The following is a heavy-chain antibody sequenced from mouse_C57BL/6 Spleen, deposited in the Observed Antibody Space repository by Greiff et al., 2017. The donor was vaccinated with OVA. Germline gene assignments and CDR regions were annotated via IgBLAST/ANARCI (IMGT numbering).Heavy chain of an antibody. D-gene: IGHD6-5*01. J-gene: IGHJ4*01. V-gene: IGHV1-55*01. CDR3: ARRYAPYAMDY. CDR1: GYTFTSYW. CDR2: IYPGSGST. Sequence: QVQLQQSGAELVKPGASVKMSCKASGYTFTSYWITWVKQRPGQGLEWIGDIYPGSGSTNYNEKFKSKATLTVDTSSSTAYMQLSSLTSEDSAVYYCARRYAPYAMDYWGQGTSVTVSS.